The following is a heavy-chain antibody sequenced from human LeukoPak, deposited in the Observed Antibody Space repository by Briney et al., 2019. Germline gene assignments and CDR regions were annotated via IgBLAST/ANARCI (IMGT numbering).Heavy chain of an antibody. Sequence: SETLSLTWTVSGGSISSYYWSWIRQPAGKGLEWIGRIYTSGSTNYNPSLKSRVTMSVDTSKNQFSLKLSSVTAADTAVYYCARDNPTRPRAAAESGVDYWGQGTLVTVSS. CDR2: IYTSGST. CDR3: ARDNPTRPRAAAESGVDY. J-gene: IGHJ4*02. V-gene: IGHV4-4*07. CDR1: GGSISSYY. D-gene: IGHD6-13*01.